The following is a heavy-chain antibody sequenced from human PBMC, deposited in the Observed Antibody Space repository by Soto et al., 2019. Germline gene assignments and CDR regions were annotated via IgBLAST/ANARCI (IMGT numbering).Heavy chain of an antibody. J-gene: IGHJ5*02. CDR1: GYTFTSHD. V-gene: IGHV1-8*01. CDR3: ASDMSTT. CDR2: MNPNSGHT. Sequence: QVQLVQSGAEVKKPGASVKVSCKAYGYTFTSHDINWMRQTTGQGLEWMGWMNPNSGHTNSAQKFQGRVTMTRDTSINTAYMELTNLRSEDTAIYYCASDMSTTWGQGTLVTVSS. D-gene: IGHD2-2*01.